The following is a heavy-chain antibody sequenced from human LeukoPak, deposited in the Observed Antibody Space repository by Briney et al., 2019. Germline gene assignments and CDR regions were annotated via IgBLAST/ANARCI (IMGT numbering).Heavy chain of an antibody. D-gene: IGHD2-2*02. CDR1: GGTFSSYA. Sequence: SVKVSCKASGGTFSSYAISWVRQAPGQGLEWMGGIIPIFGTANYAQKFQGRVTITADESTSTAYMELSSLRSEDTAVYYCARGRSTSCYKELCAFDIWGQGTMVTVSS. CDR2: IIPIFGTA. J-gene: IGHJ3*02. CDR3: ARGRSTSCYKELCAFDI. V-gene: IGHV1-69*13.